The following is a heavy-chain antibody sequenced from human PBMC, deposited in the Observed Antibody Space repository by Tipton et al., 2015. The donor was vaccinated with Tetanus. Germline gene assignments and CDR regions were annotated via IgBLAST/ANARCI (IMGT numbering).Heavy chain of an antibody. Sequence: TLSLTCTVSGGSISIRNYFWGWIRQAPGKGLEWIGNIYYGGSTDYNPSLKSRVAISVDTSKNQFSLKLSSVTAADTAVYYCARLREIVSRSGWAFDYWGQGIVVTVSS. D-gene: IGHD5/OR15-5a*01. J-gene: IGHJ4*02. CDR1: GGSISIRNYF. V-gene: IGHV4-39*01. CDR2: IYYGGST. CDR3: ARLREIVSRSGWAFDY.